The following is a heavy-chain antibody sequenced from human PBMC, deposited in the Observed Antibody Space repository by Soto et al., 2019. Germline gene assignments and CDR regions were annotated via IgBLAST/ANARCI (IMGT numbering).Heavy chain of an antibody. J-gene: IGHJ4*02. D-gene: IGHD1-26*01. CDR1: GFTFSNYA. CDR3: VKTYDYSGGACSD. Sequence: DVQLLQSGGGLEQPGGSLRLSCAASGFTFSNYAMRWVRQAPGKGLEWVSTISSSGRTFYADSVKGRFTISRDNSKNTLYLQMNSLRTEDTALYYCVKTYDYSGGACSDWGQGTLITVSS. V-gene: IGHV3-23*01. CDR2: ISSSGRT.